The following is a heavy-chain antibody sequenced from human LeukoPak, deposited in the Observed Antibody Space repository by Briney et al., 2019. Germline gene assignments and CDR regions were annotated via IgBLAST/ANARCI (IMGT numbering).Heavy chain of an antibody. V-gene: IGHV3-30*02. CDR3: AKVVVVVAAPAYNWFDP. J-gene: IGHJ5*02. Sequence: GSLRLSCAGPGFTFSSYGMHWVRQAPGKGLEWVAFIRYDGSNKYYADSVKGRFTISRDNSKNTLYLQMNSLRAEDTAVYDCAKVVVVVAAPAYNWFDPWGQGTLVTVSS. CDR1: GFTFSSYG. D-gene: IGHD2-15*01. CDR2: IRYDGSNK.